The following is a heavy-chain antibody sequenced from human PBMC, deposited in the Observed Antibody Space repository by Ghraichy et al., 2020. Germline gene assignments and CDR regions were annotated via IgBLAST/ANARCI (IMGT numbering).Heavy chain of an antibody. CDR3: ARVGPYSSSGGMDV. J-gene: IGHJ6*02. Sequence: GESLNISCAGSGFIFSSNAMSWVRQAPGKGLEWVSGISESGGSTYYADSVKGRFTISRDNSKNTLYLQMNSLRAEDTAEYYCARVGPYSSSGGMDVWGQGTTVTVSS. V-gene: IGHV3-23*01. D-gene: IGHD6-6*01. CDR2: ISESGGST. CDR1: GFIFSSNA.